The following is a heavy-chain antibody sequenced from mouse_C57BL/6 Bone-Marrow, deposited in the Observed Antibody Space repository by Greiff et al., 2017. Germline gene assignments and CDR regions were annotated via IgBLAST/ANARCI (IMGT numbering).Heavy chain of an antibody. CDR1: GYAFSSYW. Sequence: VMLVESGAELVKPGASVKISCKASGYAFSSYWMNWVKQRPGKGLEWIGQIYPGDGDTNYNGKFKGKATLTADKSSSPAYMQLSSLTSEDSAVYFCARNFYDRSSLYYFDYWGQGTTLTVAS. CDR2: IYPGDGDT. D-gene: IGHD2-3*01. V-gene: IGHV1-80*01. CDR3: ARNFYDRSSLYYFDY. J-gene: IGHJ2*01.